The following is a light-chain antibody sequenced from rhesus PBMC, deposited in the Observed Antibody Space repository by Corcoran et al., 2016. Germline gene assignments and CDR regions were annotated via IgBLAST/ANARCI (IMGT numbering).Light chain of an antibody. CDR2: QVS. J-gene: IGKJ4*01. V-gene: IGKV2-65*01. CDR1: QSLVHSNGNTY. CDR3: GQGRNVPLA. Sequence: DIVMTQSPLSLPITPGQPASISCRPSQSLVHSNGNTYLNWYHQKSGQPLRRLIYQVSTRASGVPDRFSGSGEWTDVTLKVSRVEAEDVVVYYCGQGRNVPLAFSEGTKVEI.